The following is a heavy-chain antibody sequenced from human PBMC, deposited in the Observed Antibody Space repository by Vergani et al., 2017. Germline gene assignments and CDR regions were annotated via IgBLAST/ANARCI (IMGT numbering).Heavy chain of an antibody. D-gene: IGHD6-19*01. CDR1: GYTLTELS. V-gene: IGHV1-24*01. CDR3: ARDRIAVAGVFDY. CDR2: FDPEDGET. Sequence: QVQLVQSGAEVKKPGASVKVSCKVSGYTLTELSMHWVRQAPGKGLEWMGGFDPEDGETIYAQKLQGRVTMTTDTSTSTAYMELRSLRSDDTAVYYCARDRIAVAGVFDYWGQGTLVTVSS. J-gene: IGHJ4*02.